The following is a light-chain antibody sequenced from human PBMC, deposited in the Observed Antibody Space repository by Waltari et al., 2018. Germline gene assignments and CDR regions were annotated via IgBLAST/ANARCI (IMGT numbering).Light chain of an antibody. Sequence: QSALTQPPSASGSPGQSVTISCTDTSSDIGGYNYVSWFQHHPDKAPKLRIYEVSKRPSGVPDRFSGSKSGNTASLTVSGLQAEDEADYYCSSYAGSKTLIFGGGTKLTVL. J-gene: IGLJ2*01. CDR3: SSYAGSKTLI. CDR1: SSDIGGYNY. CDR2: EVS. V-gene: IGLV2-8*01.